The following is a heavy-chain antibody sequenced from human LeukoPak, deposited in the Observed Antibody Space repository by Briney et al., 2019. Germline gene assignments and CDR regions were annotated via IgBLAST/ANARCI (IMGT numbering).Heavy chain of an antibody. CDR2: INNDGSSA. CDR3: ARRGTGHGMDV. V-gene: IGHV3-74*01. J-gene: IGHJ6*02. D-gene: IGHD1-1*01. CDR1: GFTFRSYL. Sequence: GGSLRLSCAASGFTFRSYLMHWVRQAPGKGLVWVSRINNDGSSASYVDSVKGRFTISRDNAKNTLFLQMNSLRAEDTAVYYCARRGTGHGMDVWGQGTTVIVSS.